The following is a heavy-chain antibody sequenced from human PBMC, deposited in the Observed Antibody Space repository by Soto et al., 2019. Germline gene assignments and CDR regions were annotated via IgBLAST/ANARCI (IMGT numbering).Heavy chain of an antibody. V-gene: IGHV3-21*01. CDR1: GFTFNSYS. Sequence: EVQLVESGGGLVKPGGSLRLSCAASGFTFNSYSMNWVRQAPGKGLEWVSSISSSSSYIYYADSVKGRFTISRDNAKNSLYLQMNSLRAEDTAVYYCARARTAYAFDIWGQGTMVTVSS. D-gene: IGHD4-17*01. J-gene: IGHJ3*02. CDR2: ISSSSSYI. CDR3: ARARTAYAFDI.